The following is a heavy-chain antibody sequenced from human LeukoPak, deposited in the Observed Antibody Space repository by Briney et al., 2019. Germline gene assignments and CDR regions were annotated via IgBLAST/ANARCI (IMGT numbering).Heavy chain of an antibody. CDR2: IIPILGIA. CDR3: ARERLVYSSSWGRLDYYGMDV. V-gene: IGHV1-69*04. CDR1: GGTFSSYA. D-gene: IGHD6-13*01. Sequence: SVTVSCTASGGTFSSYAISWVRQAPGQRLEWMGRIIPILGIANYAQKFQGRVTITADKSTSTAYMELSSLRSEDTAVYYCARERLVYSSSWGRLDYYGMDVWGQGTTVTVSS. J-gene: IGHJ6*02.